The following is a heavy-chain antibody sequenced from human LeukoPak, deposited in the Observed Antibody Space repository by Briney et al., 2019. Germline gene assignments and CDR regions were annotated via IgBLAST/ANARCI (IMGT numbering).Heavy chain of an antibody. CDR2: ISSSSSYI. V-gene: IGHV3-21*01. Sequence: GGSLRLSCAASGFTLSSYSMNWVRQAPGKGLEWASSISSSSSYIYYADSVKGRFTISRDNAKNSLYLQMNSLRAEDTAVYYCAREGWLVVSYMDVWGKGTTVTVSS. CDR3: AREGWLVVSYMDV. J-gene: IGHJ6*03. D-gene: IGHD6-19*01. CDR1: GFTLSSYS.